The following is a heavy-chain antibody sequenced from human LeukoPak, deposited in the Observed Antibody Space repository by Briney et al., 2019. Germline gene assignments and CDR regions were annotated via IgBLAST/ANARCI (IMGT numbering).Heavy chain of an antibody. D-gene: IGHD3-10*01. CDR1: GGSISSYY. V-gene: IGHV4-59*01. Sequence: PSETLSLTCTVSGGSISSYYWSWIRQPPGKGLEWIGYISYSGSTNYNPSLKSRVTISVDTSRNQFSLKLSSVTAADTAVYYCARGRWGGSVNYYNVLDYWGQGTLVTVSS. CDR3: ARGRWGGSVNYYNVLDY. J-gene: IGHJ4*02. CDR2: ISYSGST.